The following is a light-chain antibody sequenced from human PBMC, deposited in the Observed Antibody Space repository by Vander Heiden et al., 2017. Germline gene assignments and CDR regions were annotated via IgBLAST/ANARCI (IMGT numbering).Light chain of an antibody. CDR2: EVN. J-gene: IGLJ1*01. Sequence: QSALTQPPSASGSPGESVTISCTGTISDVGSYDYVSWYQQRPGKAPKLIIFEVNKRPAGVPDRFSGSKSGNTASLTVSGLQAEDEADYYCSSYAGRNNFYVFGSGTTVTVL. CDR1: ISDVGSYDY. CDR3: SSYAGRNNFYV. V-gene: IGLV2-8*01.